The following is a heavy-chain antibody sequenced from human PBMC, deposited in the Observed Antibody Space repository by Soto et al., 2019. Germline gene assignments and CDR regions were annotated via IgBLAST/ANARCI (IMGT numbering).Heavy chain of an antibody. V-gene: IGHV4-59*01. CDR3: ARGLRDPYYYYYYMDV. CDR1: GGSISSYY. CDR2: IYYSGST. Sequence: QVQLQESGPGLVKPSETLFLTCTVSGGSISSYYWSWIRQPPGKGLEWIGYIYYSGSTNYNPSLKSRVTISVDTSKNQFSLKLSSVTAADTAVYYCARGLRDPYYYYYYMDVWGKGTTVTVSS. J-gene: IGHJ6*03. D-gene: IGHD4-17*01.